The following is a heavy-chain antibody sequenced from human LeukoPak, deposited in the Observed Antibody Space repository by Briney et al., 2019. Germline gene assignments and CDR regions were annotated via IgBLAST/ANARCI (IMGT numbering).Heavy chain of an antibody. D-gene: IGHD3-22*01. CDR1: GGSISSSSYY. Sequence: SETLSLTCTVSGGSISSSSYYWGWIRQPPGKGLKWIGSIYYSGSTYYNPSLKSRVTISVDTSKNQFSLKLSSVTAADTAVYYCARQGRGDSSGLDYWGQGTLVTVSS. J-gene: IGHJ4*02. CDR3: ARQGRGDSSGLDY. V-gene: IGHV4-39*01. CDR2: IYYSGST.